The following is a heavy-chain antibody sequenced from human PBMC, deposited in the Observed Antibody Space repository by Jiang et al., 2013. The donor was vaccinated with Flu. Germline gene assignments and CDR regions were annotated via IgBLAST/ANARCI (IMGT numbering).Heavy chain of an antibody. CDR3: AREIFGAGDQAFDY. CDR2: IYYTGST. D-gene: IGHD3-3*01. V-gene: IGHV4-30-4*01. J-gene: IGHJ4*02. Sequence: QPPGKGLEWVGYIYYTGSTYYNPSLKSRVTISADTSKNQLSLKLNSVTAADTAVYYCAREIFGAGDQAFDYWGQGTLLIVSS.